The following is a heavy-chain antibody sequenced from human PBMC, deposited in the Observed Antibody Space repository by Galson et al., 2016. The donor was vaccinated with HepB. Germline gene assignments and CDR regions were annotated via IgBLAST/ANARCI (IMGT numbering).Heavy chain of an antibody. D-gene: IGHD2-8*01. V-gene: IGHV1-18*01. CDR3: ATIGGNYYYSLDV. J-gene: IGHJ6*02. Sequence: SVKVSCKASASSFSNYAITWLRQAPGQGPECLGWISPYNGDTNYAQKVHGRVTLTADTSTATAYMELRSLRSDDSAVYYCATIGGNYYYSLDVWGQGTTVTVSS. CDR1: ASSFSNYA. CDR2: ISPYNGDT.